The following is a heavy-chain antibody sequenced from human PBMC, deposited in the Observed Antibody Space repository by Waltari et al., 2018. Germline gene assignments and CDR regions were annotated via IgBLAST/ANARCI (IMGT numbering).Heavy chain of an antibody. Sequence: QVQLVESGGGVVQPGRSLRLSCAASGFTFSSYARHWVRQAPGKGVVGVADRSEDGSNEYDADSVQGRFTISRDNSTNTLYLQMNSLRAEDTAVYYCARDYGDWGQGTMVTVSS. D-gene: IGHD4-17*01. CDR2: RSEDGSNE. J-gene: IGHJ3*01. CDR1: GFTFSSYA. CDR3: ARDYGD. V-gene: IGHV3-30*04.